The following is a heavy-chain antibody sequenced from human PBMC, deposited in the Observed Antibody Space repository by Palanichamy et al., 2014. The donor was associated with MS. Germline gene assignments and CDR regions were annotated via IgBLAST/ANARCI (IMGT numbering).Heavy chain of an antibody. V-gene: IGHV5-51*01. Sequence: EVQLVQSGAEVKKPGESLKISCKGSGFTFTNYWIAWVRQMPGKGLQWMGSFYPDDSNSRFSPSFQGQVSFSADKSVSVAFLHWNSLKASDTAIYYCARQGYSQVFDYWGQGTLVTASS. J-gene: IGHJ4*02. CDR2: FYPDDSNS. D-gene: IGHD5-18*01. CDR1: GFTFTNYW. CDR3: ARQGYSQVFDY.